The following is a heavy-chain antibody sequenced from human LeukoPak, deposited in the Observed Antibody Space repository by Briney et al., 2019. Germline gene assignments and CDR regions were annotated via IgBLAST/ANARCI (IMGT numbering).Heavy chain of an antibody. CDR2: ISSSSSYI. CDR1: GFTFSSYS. V-gene: IGHV3-21*01. D-gene: IGHD3-10*01. Sequence: GGSLRLSCSASGFTFSSYSMNWVRQAPGKGLEWVSSISSSSSYIYYADSVKGRFTISRDNAKNSLYLQMNSLRAEDTAVYYCVREEIEYYFDYWGQGTLVTVSS. CDR3: VREEIEYYFDY. J-gene: IGHJ4*02.